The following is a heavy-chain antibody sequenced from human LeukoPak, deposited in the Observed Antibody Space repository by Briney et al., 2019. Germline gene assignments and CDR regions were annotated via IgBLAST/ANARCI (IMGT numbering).Heavy chain of an antibody. D-gene: IGHD2-2*01. J-gene: IGHJ5*02. CDR3: ARTDIVVVPAAIPYNWFDP. V-gene: IGHV4-30-2*01. CDR1: GGSISSGGYY. CDR2: IYHSGST. Sequence: PSQTLSLTCTVSGGSISSGGYYWSWIRQPPGKGLEWIGYIYHSGSTYYNPSLKSRVTISVDRSKNQFSLKLSSVTAADTAVYYCARTDIVVVPAAIPYNWFDPWGQGTLVTVSS.